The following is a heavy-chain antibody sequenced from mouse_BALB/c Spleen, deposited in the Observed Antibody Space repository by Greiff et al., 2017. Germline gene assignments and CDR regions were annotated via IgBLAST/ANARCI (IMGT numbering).Heavy chain of an antibody. D-gene: IGHD2-3*01. CDR3: ARKDDGYLGYAMDY. CDR1: GFSLTSYG. Sequence: QVQLQQSGPGLVQPSQSLSITCTVSGFSLTSYGVHWVRQSPGKGLEWLGVIWSGGSTDYNAAFISRLSISKDNSKSQVFFKMNSLQADDTAIYYCARKDDGYLGYAMDYWGQGTSVTVSS. V-gene: IGHV2-4-1*01. J-gene: IGHJ4*01. CDR2: IWSGGST.